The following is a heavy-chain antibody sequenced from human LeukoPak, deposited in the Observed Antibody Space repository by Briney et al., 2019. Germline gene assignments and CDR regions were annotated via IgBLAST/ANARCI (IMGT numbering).Heavy chain of an antibody. D-gene: IGHD1-26*01. CDR3: ARDRGSIVGATTFDY. V-gene: IGHV1-18*01. Sequence: ASVKVSCKASGYTFTSYGISWVRQAPGQGLEWMGWISAYNGNTNYAQKLQGRVTMTTDTSTSTAYMGLRSLRSDDTAVYYCARDRGSIVGATTFDYWGQGTLVTVSS. CDR2: ISAYNGNT. CDR1: GYTFTSYG. J-gene: IGHJ4*02.